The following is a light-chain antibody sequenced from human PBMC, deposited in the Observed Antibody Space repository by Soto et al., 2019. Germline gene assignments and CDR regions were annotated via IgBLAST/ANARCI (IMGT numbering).Light chain of an antibody. CDR2: DVS. J-gene: IGLJ1*01. CDR3: SSYTSSSTQDV. CDR1: SSDLGGYNY. V-gene: IGLV2-14*01. Sequence: QSVLTQPASVSGSPGQSFTISCTGTSSDLGGYNYVFWYQQHPGKAPKLMIYDVSNRPSGVSNRFSGSKSGNTASLTISGLQAEDEADYYCSSYTSSSTQDVFGTGTKVTVL.